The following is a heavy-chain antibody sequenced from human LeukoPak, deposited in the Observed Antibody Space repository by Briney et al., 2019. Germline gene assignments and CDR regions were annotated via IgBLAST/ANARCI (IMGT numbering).Heavy chain of an antibody. D-gene: IGHD6-19*01. CDR2: ISSSSSTI. Sequence: GGSLRLSCAASGFTFSSYSMNWVRQAPGKGLEWVSYISSSSSTIYYADSVKGRFTISRDNSKNTLYLQMNSLRAEDTAVYYCAKMFYSGGWYPGYWGQGTLVTVSS. CDR1: GFTFSSYS. CDR3: AKMFYSGGWYPGY. J-gene: IGHJ4*02. V-gene: IGHV3-48*01.